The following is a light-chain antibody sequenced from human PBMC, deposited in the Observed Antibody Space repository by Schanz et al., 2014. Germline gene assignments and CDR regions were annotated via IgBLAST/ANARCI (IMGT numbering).Light chain of an antibody. Sequence: SALTQPPSASGSPGQSITISCTGTSSDVGGYNYVSWYQQHPGKAPKLMIFEVSKRPSGVPDRFSGSKSGNTASLTISGLQAEDEADYYCCSYAGSYTLVFGGGTKLTVL. CDR1: SSDVGGYNY. V-gene: IGLV2-8*01. CDR3: CSYAGSYTLV. CDR2: EVS. J-gene: IGLJ2*01.